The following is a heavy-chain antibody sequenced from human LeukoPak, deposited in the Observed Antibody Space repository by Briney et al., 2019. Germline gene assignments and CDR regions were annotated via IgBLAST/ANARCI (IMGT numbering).Heavy chain of an antibody. CDR1: GGSISGYY. CDR2: VHYNGSP. J-gene: IGHJ6*03. D-gene: IGHD3-3*01. CDR3: ARTTFWSGRSPDYPHCYMDV. Sequence: PSETLSLTCTVSGGSISGYYWSWIRQAPGKGLECIGYVHYNGSPNYNASLKSRVTISVDESKNQFSLKVNSVSAADTAVYYCARTTFWSGRSPDYPHCYMDVWGKGTTVTVSS. V-gene: IGHV4-59*01.